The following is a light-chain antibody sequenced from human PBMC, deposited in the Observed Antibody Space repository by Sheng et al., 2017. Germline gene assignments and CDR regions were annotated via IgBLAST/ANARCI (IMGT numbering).Light chain of an antibody. CDR3: AAWDDSLSGPM. V-gene: IGLV1-47*01. Sequence: QSVLTQPPSASGTPGQRVTISCSGSTSNIKRNYVLWYQQLPGADPKLLIYRNNQRASGVPDRFYGSKSGTSASLAISELRSDDEADYYCAAWDDSLSGPMFGGGTKLTVL. CDR1: TSNIKRNY. CDR2: RNN. J-gene: IGLJ3*02.